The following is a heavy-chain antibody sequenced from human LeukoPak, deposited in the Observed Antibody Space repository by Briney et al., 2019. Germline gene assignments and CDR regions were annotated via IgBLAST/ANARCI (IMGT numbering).Heavy chain of an antibody. V-gene: IGHV3-74*01. CDR2: INSDGSST. CDR3: ARDLNYDFWSGNIDY. J-gene: IGHJ4*02. CDR1: GFTFSSYW. D-gene: IGHD3-3*01. Sequence: GGSLRLSCAASGFTFSSYWMHWVRHAPGKGLVWVSRINSDGSSTSYADSVKGRFTISRDNAKNTLYLQMNSLRAGDTAVYYCARDLNYDFWSGNIDYWGQGTLVTVSS.